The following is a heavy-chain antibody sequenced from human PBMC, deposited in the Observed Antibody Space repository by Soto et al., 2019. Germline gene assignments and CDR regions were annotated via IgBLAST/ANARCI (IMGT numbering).Heavy chain of an antibody. V-gene: IGHV4-30-2*01. CDR1: GGSISSGGYS. Sequence: SETLSLTCAVSGGSISSGGYSWSWIRQPPGKGLEWIGYIYHSGSTYYNPSLKSRVTISVDRSKNQFSLKLSSVTAADTAVYYCAREGAARVFDYWGQGTLVTVSS. CDR2: IYHSGST. CDR3: AREGAARVFDY. J-gene: IGHJ4*02. D-gene: IGHD6-6*01.